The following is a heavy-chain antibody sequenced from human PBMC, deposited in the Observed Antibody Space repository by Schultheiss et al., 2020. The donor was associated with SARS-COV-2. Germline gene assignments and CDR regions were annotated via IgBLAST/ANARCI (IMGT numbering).Heavy chain of an antibody. CDR3: ARGYGRDGFNRYYFDY. J-gene: IGHJ4*02. CDR2: INPSGGST. Sequence: ASVKVSCKASGGTFSSYAISWVRQAPGQGLEWMGIINPSGGSTSHAQKFQGRVTMTTDTSTSTVYMELSSLRSEDTAVYYCARGYGRDGFNRYYFDYWGQGALVTVSS. CDR1: GGTFSSYA. V-gene: IGHV1-46*01. D-gene: IGHD5-24*01.